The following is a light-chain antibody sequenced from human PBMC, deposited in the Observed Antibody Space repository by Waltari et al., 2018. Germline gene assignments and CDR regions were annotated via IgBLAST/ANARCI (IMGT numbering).Light chain of an antibody. Sequence: SYVLTQPPSVSVAPGQTATLAWGENNIGSRSVHWYQQKPGQAPALVVYDDSDRPSGIPERFSGSNSGTATLTISGVEGGDEADYYCQVWDSSDDHVVFGGGTKLTVL. CDR3: QVWDSSDDHVV. J-gene: IGLJ2*01. CDR2: DDS. CDR1: NIGSRS. V-gene: IGLV3-21*02.